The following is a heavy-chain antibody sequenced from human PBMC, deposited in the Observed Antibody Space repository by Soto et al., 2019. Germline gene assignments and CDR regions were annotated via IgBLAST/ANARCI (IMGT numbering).Heavy chain of an antibody. CDR1: GYTFTSYD. CDR3: SRGLYYDFWSGYLTYYYYGMDV. D-gene: IGHD3-3*01. J-gene: IGHJ6*02. CDR2: MNPNSGNT. V-gene: IGHV1-8*01. Sequence: ASVKVSCKASGYTFTSYDINWVRQATGQGLEWMGWMNPNSGNTGYAQKIQGRVTMTRNTSISTAYMELSSLRSEDSAVYYCSRGLYYDFWSGYLTYYYYGMDVWGQGTTVTVSS.